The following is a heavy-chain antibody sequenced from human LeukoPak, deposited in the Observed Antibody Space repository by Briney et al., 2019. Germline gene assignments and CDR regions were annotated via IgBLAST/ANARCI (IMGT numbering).Heavy chain of an antibody. D-gene: IGHD1-26*01. Sequence: ASVKVSCKASGYTFTGYYMHWVRQAPGQGLEWMGWINPSSGGTNYAQKFQGRVTIARDTSISTASMELSRLRSDDTAVYYCSRAYLSGPGDWGQGTLVTVSS. CDR1: GYTFTGYY. CDR3: SRAYLSGPGD. V-gene: IGHV1-2*02. J-gene: IGHJ4*02. CDR2: INPSSGGT.